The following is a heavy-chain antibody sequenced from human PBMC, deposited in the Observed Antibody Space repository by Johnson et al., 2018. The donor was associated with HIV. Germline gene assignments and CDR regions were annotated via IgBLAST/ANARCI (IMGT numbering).Heavy chain of an antibody. CDR3: ARHHSTYYYTSGSPDAFDI. CDR1: GFTFGDYA. Sequence: EKLVESGGGLVQPGRSLRLSCTASGFTFGDYAMSWVRQAPGKGLEWVSGISGSGGSRYYADSVKGRFTISRDNSKSTLYLQMNSLRAEDTAVYYCARHHSTYYYTSGSPDAFDIWGQGTMVTVSS. D-gene: IGHD3-10*01. V-gene: IGHV3-23*04. J-gene: IGHJ3*02. CDR2: ISGSGGSR.